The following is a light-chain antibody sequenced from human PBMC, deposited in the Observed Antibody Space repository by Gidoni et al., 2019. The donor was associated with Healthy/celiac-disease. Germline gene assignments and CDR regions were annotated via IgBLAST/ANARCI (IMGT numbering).Light chain of an antibody. CDR2: KAS. Sequence: IQTIDDWVAWYQQKPGKVPNLLIYKASNLEFGVPSRFSGSGSGTEFTLTISSLQPDDVASYDCQEYRTFSFGQXTKLKIK. CDR1: QTIDDW. CDR3: QEYRTFS. V-gene: IGKV1-5*03. J-gene: IGKJ2*01.